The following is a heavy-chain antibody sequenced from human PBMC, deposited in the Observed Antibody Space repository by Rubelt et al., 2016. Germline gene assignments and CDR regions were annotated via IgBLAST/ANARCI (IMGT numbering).Heavy chain of an antibody. CDR3: TSFDGGFDP. CDR2: VDNDGTST. J-gene: IGHJ5*02. CDR1: GFSFSAYW. Sequence: EVQLVESGGGLVQPGGSLRLSCAASGFSFSAYWMQWVRQVPGKGLPWVSRVDNDGTSTVYADSVEGRFTISREHHNNTLYLQMNNLRVDDTAVYYCTSFDGGFDPWGQGALVTVSS. D-gene: IGHD3-9*01. V-gene: IGHV3-74*02.